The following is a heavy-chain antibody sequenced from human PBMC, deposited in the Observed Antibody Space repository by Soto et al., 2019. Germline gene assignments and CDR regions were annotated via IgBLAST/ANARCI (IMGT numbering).Heavy chain of an antibody. CDR1: GFTFNSYA. J-gene: IGHJ5*02. CDR2: ISGSGDRT. Sequence: GGSLRLSCAASGFTFNSYAMGWVRQAPGKGLEWVSSISGSGDRTYYADSVKGRFTISRDNSKNTLYLQMNRLRAEDTALYYCARGPYTDSSEWFDPWGQGTLVTVSS. CDR3: ARGPYTDSSEWFDP. V-gene: IGHV3-23*01. D-gene: IGHD3-16*01.